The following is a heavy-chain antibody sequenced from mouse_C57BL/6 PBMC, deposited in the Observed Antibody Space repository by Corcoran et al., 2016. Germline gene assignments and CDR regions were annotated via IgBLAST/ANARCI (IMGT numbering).Heavy chain of an antibody. Sequence: QIQLQQSGPELVKPGASVKISCKASGYTFTDYYINWVKQRHGKGLEWIGWIYPGSGNTKYNEKFKGKATLTVDKSSSTAYMQRSSLTSEDSAVYFCARPQIYYANPYAMDYWGQGTSVTVSS. J-gene: IGHJ4*01. CDR2: IYPGSGNT. CDR1: GYTFTDYY. CDR3: ARPQIYYANPYAMDY. V-gene: IGHV1-84*01. D-gene: IGHD2-1*01.